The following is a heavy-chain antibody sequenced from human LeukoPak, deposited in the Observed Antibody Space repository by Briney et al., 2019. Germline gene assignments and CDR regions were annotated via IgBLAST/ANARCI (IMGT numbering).Heavy chain of an antibody. V-gene: IGHV3-23*01. J-gene: IGHJ4*02. D-gene: IGHD2-2*02. CDR1: GFTFRNYP. Sequence: GGSLRLSCAASGFTFRNYPMNWVRQAPGKGLEWVSGISDSGGTTDYADSVKGRFAISRDNSNNTLYLQMNSLRAEDTAVYYCAKARSGSSSSCYNYWGQGTLVTVSS. CDR3: AKARSGSSSSCYNY. CDR2: ISDSGGTT.